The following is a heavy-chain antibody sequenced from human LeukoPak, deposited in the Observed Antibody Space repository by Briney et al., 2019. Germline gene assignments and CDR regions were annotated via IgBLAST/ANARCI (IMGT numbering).Heavy chain of an antibody. J-gene: IGHJ4*02. V-gene: IGHV3-23*01. D-gene: IGHD3-9*01. Sequence: GGSLRLSCAASGFIFRNYAMSWVRQAPGNGLEWVSAITGSGDTTYYADSVKGRFTISRGNSKNTLYVEMNTLRAEDTAVYYCAKWGDYDILTGYYVSDFWGQGTLVTVSS. CDR1: GFIFRNYA. CDR2: ITGSGDTT. CDR3: AKWGDYDILTGYYVSDF.